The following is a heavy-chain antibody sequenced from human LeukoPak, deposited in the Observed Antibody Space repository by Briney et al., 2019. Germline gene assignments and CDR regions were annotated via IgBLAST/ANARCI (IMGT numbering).Heavy chain of an antibody. V-gene: IGHV1-69*13. J-gene: IGHJ6*02. CDR3: ARVVIDSSYCYYGMDV. CDR1: GGTFSSYA. Sequence: SVKVSCKASGGTFSSYAISWVRQAPGQGLEWMGGIIPIFGTANYAQKFQGRVTITADESTSTAYMELSSLRSEDTAVYYCARVVIDSSYCYYGMDVWGQGTTVTVSS. CDR2: IIPIFGTA. D-gene: IGHD3-22*01.